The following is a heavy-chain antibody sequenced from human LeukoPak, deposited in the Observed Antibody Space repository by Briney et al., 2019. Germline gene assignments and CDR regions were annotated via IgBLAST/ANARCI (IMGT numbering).Heavy chain of an antibody. CDR3: ARGHIGSYSEIDY. CDR1: GYTFTCYD. Sequence: ASVKVSCKASGYTFTCYDVNWVRQATGQGLEWMGWMNPNSGNTGYAQKFQGRVTMTRNTSISTAYMELSSLRSEDTAVYYCARGHIGSYSEIDYWGQGTLVTVSS. V-gene: IGHV1-8*01. D-gene: IGHD1-26*01. CDR2: MNPNSGNT. J-gene: IGHJ4*02.